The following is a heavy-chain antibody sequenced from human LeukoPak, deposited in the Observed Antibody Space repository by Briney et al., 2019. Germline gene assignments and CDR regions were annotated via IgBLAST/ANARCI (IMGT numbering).Heavy chain of an antibody. CDR1: GFTFSSYG. V-gene: IGHV3-30*03. Sequence: GRSLRLSCAASGFTFSSYGMHWVRQAPGKGLEWVAVISYDGSNKYYADSVKGRFTISRDNSKNTLYLQMNSLRAEDTAVYYCARQASWSFGWYFDLWGRGTLVTVSS. CDR3: ARQASWSFGWYFDL. J-gene: IGHJ2*01. D-gene: IGHD3-10*01. CDR2: ISYDGSNK.